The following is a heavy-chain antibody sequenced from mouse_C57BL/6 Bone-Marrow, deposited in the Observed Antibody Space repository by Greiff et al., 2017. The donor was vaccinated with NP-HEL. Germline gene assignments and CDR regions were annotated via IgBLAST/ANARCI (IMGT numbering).Heavy chain of an antibody. CDR2: ISDGGSYT. J-gene: IGHJ1*03. D-gene: IGHD2-1*01. V-gene: IGHV5-4*01. Sequence: EVMLVESGGGLVKPGGSLKLSCAASGFTFSSYAMSWVRQTPEKRLEWVATISDGGSYTYYPDNVKGRFTISRDNAKNNLYLQMSHLKSEDTAMYYCARDGNYYWYFDVGGTGTTVTVSS. CDR1: GFTFSSYA. CDR3: ARDGNYYWYFDV.